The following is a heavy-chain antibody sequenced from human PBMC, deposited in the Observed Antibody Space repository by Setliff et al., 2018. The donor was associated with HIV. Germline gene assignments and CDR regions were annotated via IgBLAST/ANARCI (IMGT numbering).Heavy chain of an antibody. J-gene: IGHJ4*02. CDR1: GGSISSSNW. CDR3: ARVTGIAARGYFDY. CDR2: INHSGST. Sequence: SETLSLTCAVSGGSISSSNWWSWVRQPPGKGLEWIGEINHSGSTNYNPSLKSRVTISVDTSKNQFSLKLSSVTAADTAVYYCARVTGIAARGYFDYWGQGTLVTVSS. D-gene: IGHD6-6*01. V-gene: IGHV4-4*02.